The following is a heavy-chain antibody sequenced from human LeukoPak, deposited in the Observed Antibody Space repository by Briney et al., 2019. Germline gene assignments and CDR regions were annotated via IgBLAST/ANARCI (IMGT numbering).Heavy chain of an antibody. CDR3: ARRIWGADSQSHTFDI. D-gene: IGHD3-16*01. CDR1: GFTFNDYN. CDR2: ISSGM. V-gene: IGHV3-11*01. J-gene: IGHJ3*02. Sequence: GGPLRLSCAASGFTFNDYNMGWIRQATGKGLEWVAYISSGMYYADSVKGRFTISRDNAKNSLYLQMNSLRADDTAVYYCARRIWGADSQSHTFDIWGQGTMVTVSS.